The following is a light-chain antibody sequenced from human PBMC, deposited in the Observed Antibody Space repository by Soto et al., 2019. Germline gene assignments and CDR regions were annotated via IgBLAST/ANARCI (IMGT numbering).Light chain of an antibody. CDR2: GAS. CDR3: QQYRDSLGT. CDR1: QSVTSTY. V-gene: IGKV3-20*01. Sequence: EIVLTQSPGTLSLSPGERATLSCRASQSVTSTYLAWYQQKPGQAPRLLIYGASSRATGIPDRFSGSGSGTDFTLTISRLEPEDFAVYYCQQYRDSLGTFGQGTKVEIK. J-gene: IGKJ1*01.